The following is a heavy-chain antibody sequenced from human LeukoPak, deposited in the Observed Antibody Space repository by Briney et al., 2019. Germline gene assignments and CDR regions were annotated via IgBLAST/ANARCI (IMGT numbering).Heavy chain of an antibody. D-gene: IGHD6-19*01. CDR3: AKAVAVTGSDWFDP. Sequence: GGSLRLSCAASGFTFSNYAMRWVRQAPGKGLEWVSGISGSGGSTFYADSVKGRFTISRDNSKNTLYLQMNSLRAEDTAVYYCAKAVAVTGSDWFDPWGQGALVTVSS. CDR1: GFTFSNYA. CDR2: ISGSGGST. V-gene: IGHV3-23*01. J-gene: IGHJ5*02.